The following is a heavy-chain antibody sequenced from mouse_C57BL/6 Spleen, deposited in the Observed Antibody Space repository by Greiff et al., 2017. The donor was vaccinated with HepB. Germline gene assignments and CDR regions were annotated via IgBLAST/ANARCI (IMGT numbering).Heavy chain of an antibody. CDR2: ISYDGSN. CDR1: GYSITSGYY. Sequence: EVQLQESGPGLVKPSQSLSLTCSVTGYSITSGYYWNWIRQFPGNKLEWMGYISYDGSNNYNPSLKNRISITRYTSKNQFFLKLNSVTTEDTATYYCARDTATVVHWYFDVWGTGTTVTVSS. D-gene: IGHD1-1*01. V-gene: IGHV3-6*01. CDR3: ARDTATVVHWYFDV. J-gene: IGHJ1*03.